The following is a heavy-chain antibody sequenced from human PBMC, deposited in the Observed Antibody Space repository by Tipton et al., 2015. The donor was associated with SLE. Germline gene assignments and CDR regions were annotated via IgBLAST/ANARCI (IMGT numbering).Heavy chain of an antibody. CDR3: ATGDMYYYNY. V-gene: IGHV3-74*01. CDR2: IKNDGITT. Sequence: GSLRLSCATSGFTFKEYAMHWVRQAPGKGLVWVSLIKNDGITTIYADSVEGRFTISRDNTRNTVYLQMNSLRAEDTAVYYCATGDMYYYNYWGQGTLVTVSS. J-gene: IGHJ4*02. D-gene: IGHD3-16*01. CDR1: GFTFKEYA.